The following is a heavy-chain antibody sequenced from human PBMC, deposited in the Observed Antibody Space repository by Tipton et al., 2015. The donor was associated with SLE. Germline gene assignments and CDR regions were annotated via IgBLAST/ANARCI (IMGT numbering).Heavy chain of an antibody. V-gene: IGHV3-33*08. CDR2: IWYDGSNK. CDR1: GVTFSSYW. J-gene: IGHJ3*02. D-gene: IGHD5-24*01. Sequence: RSLRLSCAASGVTFSSYWMHWVRQAPGKGLEWVAVIWYDGSNKYYADSVKGRFTISRDNSKNTLYLQMNSLRAEDMAVYYCASQMTIRDAFDIWGQGTMVTVSS. CDR3: ASQMTIRDAFDI.